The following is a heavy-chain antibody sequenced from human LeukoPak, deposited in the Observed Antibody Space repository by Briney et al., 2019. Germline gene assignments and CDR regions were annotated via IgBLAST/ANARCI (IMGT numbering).Heavy chain of an antibody. CDR1: GGSFSGYY. Sequence: SETLSLTCAVYGGSFSGYYWSWIRQPPGKGLEWIGEINHSGSTNYNPSLKSRVTISVDTSKNQFSLKLSSVTAADTAVYYCARDRRYFDWPPIWFDPWGQGTLVTVSS. J-gene: IGHJ5*02. D-gene: IGHD3-9*01. CDR3: ARDRRYFDWPPIWFDP. CDR2: INHSGST. V-gene: IGHV4-34*01.